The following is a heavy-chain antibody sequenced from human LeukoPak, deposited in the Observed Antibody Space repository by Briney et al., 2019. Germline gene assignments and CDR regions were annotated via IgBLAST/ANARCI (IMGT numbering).Heavy chain of an antibody. Sequence: GGSLRLSCAPSAFTFSSFWMTWVRQAPGKGLEWVANINEDGSEKNYVDSVKGRFTISRDNAKDSLFLQMNSLRAEDTALYYCARGGPTGALDDWGQGTLLTVSS. CDR1: AFTFSSFW. CDR2: INEDGSEK. D-gene: IGHD7-27*01. J-gene: IGHJ4*02. V-gene: IGHV3-7*01. CDR3: ARGGPTGALDD.